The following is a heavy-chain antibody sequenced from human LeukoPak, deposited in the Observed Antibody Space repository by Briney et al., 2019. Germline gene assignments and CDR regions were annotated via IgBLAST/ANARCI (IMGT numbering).Heavy chain of an antibody. CDR3: ARGRSWRTFRHYCMDV. CDR2: INHGGVT. D-gene: IGHD2-21*01. CDR1: GGSLSDYY. J-gene: IGHJ6*03. Sequence: SETLSLTCGVSGGSLSDYYWTWVRQPPGKGLEWMGEINHGGVTNYNPSLKSRVTLSIDTSKNQISLIMTSVTAADTAVYYCARGRSWRTFRHYCMDVWGKGATVTVSS. V-gene: IGHV4-34*01.